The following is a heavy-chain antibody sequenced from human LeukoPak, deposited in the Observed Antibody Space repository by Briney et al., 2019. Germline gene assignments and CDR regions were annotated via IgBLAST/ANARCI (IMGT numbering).Heavy chain of an antibody. Sequence: GASVKVSCKASGYTFTSYGISWVRQAPGQGLEWMGWISAYNGNTNYAQKLQGRVTMTTDTSTSTAYMELRSLRSDDTAVYYCARDLWRYDFWSVYYPNWFDPWGQGTLVTVSS. CDR3: ARDLWRYDFWSVYYPNWFDP. CDR1: GYTFTSYG. CDR2: ISAYNGNT. V-gene: IGHV1-18*01. J-gene: IGHJ5*02. D-gene: IGHD3-3*01.